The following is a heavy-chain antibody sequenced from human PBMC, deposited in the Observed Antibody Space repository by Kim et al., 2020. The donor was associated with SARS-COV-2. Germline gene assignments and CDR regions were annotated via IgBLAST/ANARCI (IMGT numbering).Heavy chain of an antibody. D-gene: IGHD3-22*01. CDR3: ARGLLLRRSPWYFDL. CDR2: ISAYNGNT. CDR1: GYTFTSYG. Sequence: ASVKVSCKASGYTFTSYGISWVRQAPGQGLEWMGWISAYNGNTNYAQKLQGRVTMTTDTSTSTAYMELRSLRSDDTAVYYCARGLLLRRSPWYFDLWGRGTLVTVSS. J-gene: IGHJ2*01. V-gene: IGHV1-18*01.